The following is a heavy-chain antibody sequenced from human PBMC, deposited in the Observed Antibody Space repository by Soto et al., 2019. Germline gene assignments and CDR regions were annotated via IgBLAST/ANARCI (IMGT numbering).Heavy chain of an antibody. Sequence: SETLSLTCLVSGYSITSDFYWGWIREPPGKGLEWIGSIYHSGTTYSDPSLKSRLIISVDTSKNQFSLMLTSVTAADTAVYYCVRIGRESTSFYSCFDPWGQGSLVTVSS. CDR1: GYSITSDFY. D-gene: IGHD2-2*02. CDR3: VRIGRESTSFYSCFDP. J-gene: IGHJ5*02. V-gene: IGHV4-38-2*01. CDR2: IYHSGTT.